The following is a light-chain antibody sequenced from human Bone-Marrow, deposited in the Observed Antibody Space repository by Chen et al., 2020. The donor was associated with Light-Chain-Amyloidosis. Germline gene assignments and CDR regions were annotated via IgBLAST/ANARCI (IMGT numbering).Light chain of an antibody. CDR3: SSCTSSNTLV. J-gene: IGLJ1*01. Sequence: QSALTQPASVSGSPGQSITISCTGTSSDVGGYNCVSWYQQHPATAPKLMIYDVTNRPSAISNRFSGSKSGNTASLTISGLQAEDEADYYCSSCTSSNTLVFGSGTKVTVL. CDR2: DVT. CDR1: SSDVGGYNC. V-gene: IGLV2-14*03.